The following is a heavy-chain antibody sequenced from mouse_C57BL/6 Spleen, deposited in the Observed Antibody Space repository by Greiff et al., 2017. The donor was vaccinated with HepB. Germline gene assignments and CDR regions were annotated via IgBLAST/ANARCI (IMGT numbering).Heavy chain of an antibody. CDR2: IDPENGDT. V-gene: IGHV14-4*01. J-gene: IGHJ3*01. D-gene: IGHD2-4*01. CDR3: NTRGYYDYVAY. Sequence: VQLQQSGAELVRPGASVKLSCTASGFNIKDDYMHWVRQRPEQGLEWIGWIDPENGDTEYASKFQGKATITADTSSNTAYLQLSSLTSEDTAVYYWNTRGYYDYVAYWGQGTLVTVSA. CDR1: GFNIKDDY.